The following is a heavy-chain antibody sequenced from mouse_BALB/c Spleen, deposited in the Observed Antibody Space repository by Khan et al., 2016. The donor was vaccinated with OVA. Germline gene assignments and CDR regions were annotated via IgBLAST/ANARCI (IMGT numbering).Heavy chain of an antibody. D-gene: IGHD1-1*01. CDR1: GFSLTSYG. Sequence: VELVESGPGLVAPSQSLSITCTFSGFSLTSYGVSWVRQPQGKGLEWLGVIWGDGSTNYHSDLKSRLSISKDDSKSQVFLKLNSLQTDDTATYXGVSFYYGGSFYAMDYWGQGTSVTVSS. CDR2: IWGDGST. CDR3: VSFYYGGSFYAMDY. V-gene: IGHV2-3*01. J-gene: IGHJ4*01.